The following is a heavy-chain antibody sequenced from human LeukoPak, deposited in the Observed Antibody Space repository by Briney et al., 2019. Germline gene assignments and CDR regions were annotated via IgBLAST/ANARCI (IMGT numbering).Heavy chain of an antibody. CDR1: GYTLTELS. Sequence: ASVKVSCKVSGYTLTELSMHWVRQAPGKGLEWMGGFDPEDGETIYAQRFQGRVTMTEDTSTDTAYMELSSLRSEDTAVYYCALSRDYSSSWYDRDYWGQGTLVTVSS. V-gene: IGHV1-24*01. J-gene: IGHJ4*02. D-gene: IGHD6-13*01. CDR3: ALSRDYSSSWYDRDY. CDR2: FDPEDGET.